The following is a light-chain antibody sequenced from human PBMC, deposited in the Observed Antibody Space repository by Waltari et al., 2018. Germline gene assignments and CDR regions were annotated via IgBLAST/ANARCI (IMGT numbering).Light chain of an antibody. Sequence: EIVLTQSPATLSLSPGERATLYCRASQSIDNFLAWYQQKPAQAPRLLIYDSSNRATDIPARFSGSGSGTDFTLTISSLEPEDFAVYYCQQRSGWPPTFGGGTKVDI. V-gene: IGKV3-11*01. CDR3: QQRSGWPPT. J-gene: IGKJ4*01. CDR1: QSIDNF. CDR2: DSS.